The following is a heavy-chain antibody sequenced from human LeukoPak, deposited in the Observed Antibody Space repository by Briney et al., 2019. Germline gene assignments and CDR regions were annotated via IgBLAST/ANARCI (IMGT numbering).Heavy chain of an antibody. CDR3: ARLSDSGYDLDY. J-gene: IGHJ4*02. CDR1: GGSISSSSYY. Sequence: PSETLSLTCTVSGGSISSSSYYWCWIRQPPGKGLEWIGSIYYSGSTYYHPSLKSRVTISVDTSKNQFSLKLSSVPAADTAVYYCARLSDSGYDLDYWGQGTLVTVSS. V-gene: IGHV4-39*01. CDR2: IYYSGST. D-gene: IGHD5-12*01.